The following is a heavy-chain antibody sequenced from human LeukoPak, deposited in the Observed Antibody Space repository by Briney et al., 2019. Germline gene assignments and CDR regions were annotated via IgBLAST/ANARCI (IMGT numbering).Heavy chain of an antibody. CDR3: AKDVATMVRGVIIKTPVLYYFDY. CDR1: GFTFSSYA. Sequence: GGSLRLSCAASGFTFSSYAMSWVRQAPGKGLEWVSAISGSGGSTYYADSVKGRFTISRDNSKNTLYLQMNSLRAEDTAVHYCAKDVATMVRGVIIKTPVLYYFDYWGQGTLVTVSS. CDR2: ISGSGGST. J-gene: IGHJ4*02. D-gene: IGHD3-10*01. V-gene: IGHV3-23*01.